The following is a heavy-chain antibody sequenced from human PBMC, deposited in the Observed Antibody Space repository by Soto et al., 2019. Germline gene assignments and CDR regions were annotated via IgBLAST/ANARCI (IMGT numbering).Heavy chain of an antibody. CDR1: GYIFNNYW. J-gene: IGHJ3*02. D-gene: IGHD3-10*01. Sequence: PGEALKISCKGSGYIFNNYWIGWVRQMPGKGLEWMGLIYPADSDTRYSPSFEGQVTMSADKSTSTAYLQWSSLKASDTAMYYCASLWPRTYYYGLGIWGQGTMVTVSS. CDR3: ASLWPRTYYYGLGI. CDR2: IYPADSDT. V-gene: IGHV5-51*01.